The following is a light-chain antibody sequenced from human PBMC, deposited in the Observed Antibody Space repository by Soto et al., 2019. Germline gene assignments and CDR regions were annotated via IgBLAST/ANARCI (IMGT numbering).Light chain of an antibody. J-gene: IGKJ4*01. CDR1: QSVSSNY. CDR3: QQRNNWPPVT. CDR2: DAS. V-gene: IGKV3-11*01. Sequence: ESVLTQSPGTLSLSPGERATLSCRASQSVSSNYLAWYQQKPGQAPRLLIYDASNRATGIPARFSGSGSGTDFTLTISSLEPEDFAVYYCQQRNNWPPVTFGGGTKVDIK.